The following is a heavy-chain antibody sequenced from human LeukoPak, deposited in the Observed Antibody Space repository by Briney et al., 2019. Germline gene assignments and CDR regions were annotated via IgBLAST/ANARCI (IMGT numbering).Heavy chain of an antibody. V-gene: IGHV4-59*08. Sequence: SETLSLTCTVSGGSISSYYWSWIRQPPGKGLEWIGHIYYSGSTNYNPSLKSRVTISVDTSKNQFSLKLSSVTAADTAVYYCARHKPPDYGSGSYYFDYWGQGTLVTVSS. CDR1: GGSISSYY. CDR2: IYYSGST. J-gene: IGHJ4*02. CDR3: ARHKPPDYGSGSYYFDY. D-gene: IGHD3-10*01.